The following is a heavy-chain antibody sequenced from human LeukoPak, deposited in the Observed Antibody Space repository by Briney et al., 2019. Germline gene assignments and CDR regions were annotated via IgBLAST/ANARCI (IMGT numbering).Heavy chain of an antibody. V-gene: IGHV3-7*02. J-gene: IGHJ4*02. CDR3: ARGYCSGGSCYSRPDS. CDR1: GFTYSNYW. CDR2: IKLDGSEK. D-gene: IGHD2-15*01. Sequence: GGSLRLSCAASGFTYSNYWMSWVRQAPGKGLEWVANIKLDGSEKYCVDSVKGRFTISRDNAKNTLFLQMNSLRVEDTAIYYCARGYCSGGSCYSRPDSWGQGTLVIVSS.